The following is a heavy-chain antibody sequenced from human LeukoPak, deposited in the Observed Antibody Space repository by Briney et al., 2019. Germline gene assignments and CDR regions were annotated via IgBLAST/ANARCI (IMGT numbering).Heavy chain of an antibody. CDR1: GYSFPNYR. V-gene: IGHV5-51*01. Sequence: GESLKIYFKGSGYSFPNYRLGRVRQMPGKGLEGMGLIYLGDSHTRYSPSFQAHVAISADKSITTAFLQWSSLKASDTALYYCARLHGSETFLSYSWFDPWGQGTLVTVSS. CDR3: ARLHGSETFLSYSWFDP. J-gene: IGHJ5*02. D-gene: IGHD3-10*01. CDR2: IYLGDSHT.